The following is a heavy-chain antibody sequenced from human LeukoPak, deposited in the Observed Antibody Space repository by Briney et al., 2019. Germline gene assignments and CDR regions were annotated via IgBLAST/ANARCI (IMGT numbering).Heavy chain of an antibody. CDR2: ISYDGSNK. D-gene: IGHD2/OR15-2a*01. CDR1: GFTFSSYA. CDR3: ARDLLFSLWQLSPRYFDY. J-gene: IGHJ4*02. Sequence: GGSLRLSCAASGFTFSSYAMHWVRQAPGKGLEWVAVISYDGSNKYYADSVKGRFTISRDNSKNTLYLQMNSLRAEDTAVYYCARDLLFSLWQLSPRYFDYWGQGTLVTVSS. V-gene: IGHV3-30-3*01.